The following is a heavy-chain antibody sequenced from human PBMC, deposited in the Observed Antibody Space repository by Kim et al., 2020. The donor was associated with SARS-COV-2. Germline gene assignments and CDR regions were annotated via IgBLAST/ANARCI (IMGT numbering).Heavy chain of an antibody. CDR2: ISPDSGKT. D-gene: IGHD3-22*01. J-gene: IGHJ3*01. V-gene: IGHV1-18*01. Sequence: ASVKVSCKTSGYSFTSYGVNWVRQAPGQGLEWMGWISPDSGKTNYAQRFQGRVTLTTETPTNTAYLELRSLRSDDTAVYYCARDFYDISGYYYVGYKDDEYNLWGQGTVVSVST. CDR3: ARDFYDISGYYYVGYKDDEYNL. CDR1: GYSFTSYG.